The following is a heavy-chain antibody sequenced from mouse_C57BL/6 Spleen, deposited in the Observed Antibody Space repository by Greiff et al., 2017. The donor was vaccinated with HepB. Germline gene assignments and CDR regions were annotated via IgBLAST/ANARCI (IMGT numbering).Heavy chain of an antibody. CDR2: IYPGDGDT. J-gene: IGHJ4*01. V-gene: IGHV1-80*01. CDR1: GYAFSSYW. D-gene: IGHD1-1*01. CDR3: ARRGYYGSSYGMDY. Sequence: QVQLKESGAELVKPGASVKISCKASGYAFSSYWMNWVKQRPGKGLEWIGQIYPGDGDTNYNGKFKGKATLTADKSSSTAYMQLSSLTSEDSAVYFCARRGYYGSSYGMDYWGQGTSVTVSS.